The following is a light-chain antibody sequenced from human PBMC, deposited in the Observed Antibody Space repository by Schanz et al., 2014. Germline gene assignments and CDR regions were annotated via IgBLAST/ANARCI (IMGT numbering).Light chain of an antibody. CDR3: GSYTSSSTPVV. Sequence: QSALTQPASVSGSPGQSITISCTGTSSDIGSSDLVSWYQQYPGKVPKLMIYEGTKRPSGVSHRFSGSKSANTASLTISGLQAEDEADYYCGSYTSSSTPVVFGGGTKLTVL. V-gene: IGLV2-14*02. J-gene: IGLJ2*01. CDR1: SSDIGSSDL. CDR2: EGT.